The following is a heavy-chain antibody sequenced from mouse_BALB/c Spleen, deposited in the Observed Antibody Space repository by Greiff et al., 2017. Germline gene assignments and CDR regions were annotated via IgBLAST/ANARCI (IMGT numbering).Heavy chain of an antibody. J-gene: IGHJ3*01. CDR1: GYTFTSYW. Sequence: LVESGAELAKPGASVKMSCKASGYTFTSYWMHWVKQRPGQGLEWIGYINPSTGYTEYNQKFKDKATLTADKSSSTAYMQLSSLTSEDSAVYYCARYRFAYWGQGTLVTVSA. CDR2: INPSTGYT. V-gene: IGHV1-7*01. CDR3: ARYRFAY.